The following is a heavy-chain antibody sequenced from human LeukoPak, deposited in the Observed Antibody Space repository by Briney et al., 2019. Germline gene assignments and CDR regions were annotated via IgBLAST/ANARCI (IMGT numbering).Heavy chain of an antibody. CDR3: AKADGYSGYDPDY. J-gene: IGHJ4*02. V-gene: IGHV3-30*02. Sequence: GGSLRLSCAASGFTFSNYGMHWVRQAPGKGLEGVAFIRYDGSYEYYADSVKGRFTISRDNSKNTLYLQMNSLRPEDTAVYYCAKADGYSGYDPDYWGQGTLVTVSS. D-gene: IGHD5-12*01. CDR2: IRYDGSYE. CDR1: GFTFSNYG.